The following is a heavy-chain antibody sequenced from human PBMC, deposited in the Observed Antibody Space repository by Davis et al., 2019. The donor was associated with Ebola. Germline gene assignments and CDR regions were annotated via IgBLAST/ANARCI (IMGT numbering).Heavy chain of an antibody. J-gene: IGHJ4*02. CDR2: ISSSGSTI. CDR1: GFTFSNYI. Sequence: PGGSLRLSCAASGFTFSNYIMHWVRQAPGKGLEWVSYISSSGSTIYYADSVKGRFTISRDNAKNSLYLQMNSLRAEDTAVYYCAKMNWHDVEGNNWGQGTPVTV. CDR3: AKMNWHDVEGNN. D-gene: IGHD1-1*01. V-gene: IGHV3-48*04.